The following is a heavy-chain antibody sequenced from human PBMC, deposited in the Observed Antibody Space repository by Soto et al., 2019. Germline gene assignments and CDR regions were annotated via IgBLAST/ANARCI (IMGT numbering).Heavy chain of an antibody. CDR3: ARGLREVDY. CDR1: GFTFTSYW. Sequence: GGSLRLSCAASGFTFTSYWMSWVRQAPGKGLEWVANIKQDGSENYYVDSVKGRFTISRDNAKNSLYLQMNSLRAEDTAVYYCARGLREVDYWGKGTLVTVSA. V-gene: IGHV3-7*01. CDR2: IKQDGSEN. J-gene: IGHJ4*02.